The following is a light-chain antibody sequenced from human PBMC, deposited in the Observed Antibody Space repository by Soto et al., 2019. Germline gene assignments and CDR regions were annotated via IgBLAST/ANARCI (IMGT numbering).Light chain of an antibody. Sequence: VLTQSPGTLSLSPVERATVFCRACQSVDSGDLAWYQQKPGQAPRLLISGASSRATGIPDRFTGSGSETSFTLTISRLEPEDFALYYCQHYQSGHPITCGQGKRLEI. CDR1: QSVDSGD. CDR3: QHYQSGHPIT. CDR2: GAS. J-gene: IGKJ5*01. V-gene: IGKV3-20*01.